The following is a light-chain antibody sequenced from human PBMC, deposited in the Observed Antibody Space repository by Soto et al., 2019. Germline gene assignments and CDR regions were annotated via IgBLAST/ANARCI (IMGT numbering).Light chain of an antibody. CDR1: SSDVGGYNC. J-gene: IGLJ1*01. CDR3: CSHSASYTFV. CDR2: DVT. Sequence: LTQPRSVSGSPGQSVTISCTGTSSDVGGYNCVSWYQQHPGKAPQLIIYDVTQRPSGVPDRFSGSKSGNTASLSISRLQAEDEADYYCCSHSASYTFVFGTGTKVTVL. V-gene: IGLV2-11*01.